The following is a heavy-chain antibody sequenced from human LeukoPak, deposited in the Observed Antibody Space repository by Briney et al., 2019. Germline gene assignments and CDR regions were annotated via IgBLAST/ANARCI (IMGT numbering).Heavy chain of an antibody. CDR2: ISSSSSTM. Sequence: PGGSLRLSCAASGFTFSSYSMNWVRQVPGKGLEWVSHISSSSSTMYYADSVKGRITISRDNAKNSLYLQMNSLRAEDTAVYYCARGEQWPYWGQGTLVTVSS. D-gene: IGHD6-19*01. V-gene: IGHV3-48*01. J-gene: IGHJ4*02. CDR3: ARGEQWPY. CDR1: GFTFSSYS.